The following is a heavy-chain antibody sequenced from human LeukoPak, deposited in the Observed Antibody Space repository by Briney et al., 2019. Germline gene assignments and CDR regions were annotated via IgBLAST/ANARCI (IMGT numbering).Heavy chain of an antibody. J-gene: IGHJ4*02. V-gene: IGHV3-7*03. Sequence: GGSLRLSCRTSGFTLGDHAMSWVRQAPGKGLEWVASLNEDGNRKYYVDSVKGRFTISRDNARKSLYLEMNSLRAEDTAVYYCARAVTSTEGYWGQGTLVTVSS. CDR3: ARAVTSTEGY. CDR2: LNEDGNRK. CDR1: GFTLGDHA.